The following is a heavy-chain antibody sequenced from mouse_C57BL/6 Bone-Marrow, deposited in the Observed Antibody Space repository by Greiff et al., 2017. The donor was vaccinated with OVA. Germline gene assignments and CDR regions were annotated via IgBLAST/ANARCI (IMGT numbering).Heavy chain of an antibody. CDR1: GFSLTSYA. V-gene: IGHV2-9-1*01. Sequence: VQVVESGPGLVAPSQCLSITCTVSGFSLTSYAISWVRQPPGQGLEWLGVIWPGGGTNYNSALNSRLSISKDNSKSQVFLKMNSLQTDDTARDYCARNPVEVLYWYFDVWGTGTTVTVSS. CDR2: IWPGGGT. J-gene: IGHJ1*03. CDR3: ARNPVEVLYWYFDV.